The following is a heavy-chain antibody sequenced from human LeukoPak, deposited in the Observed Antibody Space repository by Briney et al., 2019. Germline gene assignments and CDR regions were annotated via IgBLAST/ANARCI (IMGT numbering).Heavy chain of an antibody. CDR1: GFTFSSYE. Sequence: GGSLRLSCAASGFTFSSYEMNWVRQAPGKGLEWVSYISSSGSTIYYADSAKGRFTISRDNAKNSLYLQMNSLRAEDTAVYYCARGYCSGGSCYASNYYYMDVWGKGTTVTISS. CDR2: ISSSGSTI. D-gene: IGHD2-15*01. V-gene: IGHV3-48*03. J-gene: IGHJ6*03. CDR3: ARGYCSGGSCYASNYYYMDV.